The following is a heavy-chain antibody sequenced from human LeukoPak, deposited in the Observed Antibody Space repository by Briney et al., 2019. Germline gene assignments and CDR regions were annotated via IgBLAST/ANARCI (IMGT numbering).Heavy chain of an antibody. D-gene: IGHD2-2*01. J-gene: IGHJ4*02. CDR3: ARYDCSSTSCYAGEYYFDY. CDR1: DGSFSAYY. CDR2: INHSGST. V-gene: IGHV4-34*01. Sequence: SETLSLTCAVYDGSFSAYYWSWIRQPPGKGLEWIGEINHSGSTNYNPSLKSRVTISVDTSKNQFSLKLSSVTAADTAVYYCARYDCSSTSCYAGEYYFDYWGQGTLVTVSS.